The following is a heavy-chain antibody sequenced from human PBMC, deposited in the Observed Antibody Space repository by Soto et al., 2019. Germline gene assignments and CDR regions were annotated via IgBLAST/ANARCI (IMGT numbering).Heavy chain of an antibody. CDR2: IYYSGST. CDR1: GGSISSGGYY. J-gene: IGHJ3*02. D-gene: IGHD6-13*01. V-gene: IGHV4-31*01. Sequence: PSETLYLTCTVSGGSISSGGYYWSWIRQHPGKGLEWIGYIYYSGSTYYNPSLKSLVTISVDTSKNQFSLKLSSVTAADTAVYYCARRVFILDAFDIWGQGTMVTVSS. CDR3: ARRVFILDAFDI.